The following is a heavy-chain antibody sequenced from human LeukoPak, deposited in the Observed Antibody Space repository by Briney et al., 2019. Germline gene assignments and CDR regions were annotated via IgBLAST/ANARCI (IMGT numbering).Heavy chain of an antibody. Sequence: SQTLSLTCTVSGDSIGSGGYCWNWFRQHPGKGLEWIGYIYSSGGTFYNPSLKSRVTISVDTSKNQFSLKLGSVTAADTALYYCASSEAPITPPPYGMGVWGQGTKVTVSS. D-gene: IGHD5-12*01. J-gene: IGHJ6*02. V-gene: IGHV4-31*03. CDR1: GDSIGSGGYC. CDR3: ASSEAPITPPPYGMGV. CDR2: IYSSGGT.